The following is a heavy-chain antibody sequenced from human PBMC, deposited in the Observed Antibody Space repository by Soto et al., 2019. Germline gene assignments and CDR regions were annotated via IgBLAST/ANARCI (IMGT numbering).Heavy chain of an antibody. D-gene: IGHD6-13*01. Sequence: SVKVSCKASGGTFSSYAISWVRQAPGQGLEWIGGIIPIFGTANYAQKFQGRVTITADESTSTAYMELSSLRSEDTAVYYCARGRKGQLAHYYYLLDVWGQGTTVTVSS. V-gene: IGHV1-69*13. CDR1: GGTFSSYA. CDR3: ARGRKGQLAHYYYLLDV. CDR2: IIPIFGTA. J-gene: IGHJ6*02.